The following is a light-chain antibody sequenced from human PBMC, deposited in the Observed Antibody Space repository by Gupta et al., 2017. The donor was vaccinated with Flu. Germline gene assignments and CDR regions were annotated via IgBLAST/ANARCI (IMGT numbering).Light chain of an antibody. CDR1: QDIKYY. Sequence: DIQMTQSPSSLSASIGDRVTITCQASQDIKYYLNWYQQKPGKAPKLLIYDTSNLETGVPSRFSGSGSGTDFTFTISSLQPEDSATYFCQQDDIPPYNFGQGTKLEI. V-gene: IGKV1-33*01. J-gene: IGKJ2*01. CDR3: QQDDIPPYN. CDR2: DTS.